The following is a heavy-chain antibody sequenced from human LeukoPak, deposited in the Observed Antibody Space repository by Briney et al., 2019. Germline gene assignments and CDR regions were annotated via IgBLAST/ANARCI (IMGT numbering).Heavy chain of an antibody. CDR1: GFTFSSYA. D-gene: IGHD3-10*01. CDR2: ISYDGSNK. J-gene: IGHJ5*02. Sequence: GGSLRLSCAASGFTFSSYAMHWFRQAPGKGLEWVAVISYDGSNKYYADSVKGRFTISRDNSKNTLYLQMNSLRAEDTAVYYCARERITMARGTYFLDSNWFDPWGQGTLVTVSS. CDR3: ARERITMARGTYFLDSNWFDP. V-gene: IGHV3-30*04.